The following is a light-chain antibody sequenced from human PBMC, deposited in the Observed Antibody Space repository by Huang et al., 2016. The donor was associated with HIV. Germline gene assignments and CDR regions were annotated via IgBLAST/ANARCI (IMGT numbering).Light chain of an antibody. J-gene: IGKJ2*01. CDR1: QSVDNN. V-gene: IGKV3-15*01. CDR3: QQYDNWPPFT. Sequence: EVVMTQSPATLSVSPGESATLSCRASQSVDNNLAWYQQRPGQAPRLLISGASTKATDVAARFSGSGSGTDFTLTINNLQSEDSAVYYCQQYDNWPPFTFGQETNLEI. CDR2: GAS.